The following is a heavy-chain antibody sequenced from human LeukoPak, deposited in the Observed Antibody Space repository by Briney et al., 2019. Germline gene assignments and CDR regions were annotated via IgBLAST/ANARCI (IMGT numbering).Heavy chain of an antibody. CDR1: GGSITSYY. V-gene: IGHV4-59*01. Sequence: PSETLSLTCTVSGGSITSYYWTWIRQPPGKGLEWIGYICYSGSTYYNPSLESRVTISVDTSKNQFSLKLNSVTAADTAAYFCARDHPLPDVWGQGTTVTVSS. CDR3: ARDHPLPDV. CDR2: ICYSGST. J-gene: IGHJ6*02.